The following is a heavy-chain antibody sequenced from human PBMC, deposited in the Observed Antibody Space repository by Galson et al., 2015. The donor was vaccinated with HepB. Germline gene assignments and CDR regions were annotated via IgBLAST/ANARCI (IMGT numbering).Heavy chain of an antibody. CDR3: ARDPYYDSSGYLRAEYFQH. CDR2: ISAYNGNT. CDR1: GYTFTSYG. J-gene: IGHJ1*01. V-gene: IGHV1-18*04. D-gene: IGHD3-22*01. Sequence: SVKVSCKASGYTFTSYGISWVRQAPGQGLEWMGWISAYNGNTNYAQKLQGRVTMTTDTSASTAYMELRSLRSDDTAVYYCARDPYYDSSGYLRAEYFQHWGQGTLVTVSS.